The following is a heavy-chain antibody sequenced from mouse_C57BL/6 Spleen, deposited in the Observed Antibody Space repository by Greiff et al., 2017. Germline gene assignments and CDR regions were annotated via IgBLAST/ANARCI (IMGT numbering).Heavy chain of an antibody. CDR2: ISSGSSTI. J-gene: IGHJ1*03. D-gene: IGHD1-1*01. CDR3: ARPGDYGSYWYFDV. CDR1: GFTFSDYG. V-gene: IGHV5-17*01. Sequence: EVKLVESGGGLVKPGGSLKLSCAASGFTFSDYGMHWVRQAPEKGLEWVAYISSGSSTIYYADTVKGRFTISRDNAKNTLFLQMTSLRSEDTAMYYCARPGDYGSYWYFDVWGTGTTVTVSS.